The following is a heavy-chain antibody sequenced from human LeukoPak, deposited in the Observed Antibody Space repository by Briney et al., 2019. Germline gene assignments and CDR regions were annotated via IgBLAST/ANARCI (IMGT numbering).Heavy chain of an antibody. J-gene: IGHJ3*02. CDR3: ASEVGAPDAFDI. CDR1: GGSISSYY. Sequence: SETLSLTCTVSGGSISSYYWSWIRQPPGKGLEWIGYISYIGSTNYNPSLKSRVTISVDTSKNQFSLKLSSVTAADTAVYYCASEVGAPDAFDIWGQGTMVTVSS. V-gene: IGHV4-59*12. D-gene: IGHD1-26*01. CDR2: ISYIGST.